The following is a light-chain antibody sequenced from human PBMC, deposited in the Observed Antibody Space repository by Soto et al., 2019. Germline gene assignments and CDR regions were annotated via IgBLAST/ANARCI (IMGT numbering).Light chain of an antibody. J-gene: IGKJ4*01. CDR2: DAS. CDR3: QQVNNYPLT. CDR1: QGISTF. V-gene: IGKV1-9*01. Sequence: DIQLTQSPSFLSASVGDRVTITCRASQGISTFLAWYQQHPGTAPKRLIYDASNLQSGVPSRFSGSGSGTEFTLTISSLQPEDFATYYCQQVNNYPLTFGGGTKVAIK.